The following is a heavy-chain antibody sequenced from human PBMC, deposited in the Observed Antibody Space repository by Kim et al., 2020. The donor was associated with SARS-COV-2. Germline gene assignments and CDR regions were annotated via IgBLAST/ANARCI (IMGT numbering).Heavy chain of an antibody. CDR2: IIPIFGTA. J-gene: IGHJ3*02. CDR1: GGTFSSYA. D-gene: IGHD3-22*01. V-gene: IGHV1-69*13. CDR3: ARDSSGYYSLKAFDI. Sequence: SVKVSCKASGGTFSSYAISWVRQAPGQGLEWMGGIIPIFGTANYAQKFQGRVTITADESTSTAYMELSSLRSEDTAVYYCARDSSGYYSLKAFDIWGQGTMVTVSS.